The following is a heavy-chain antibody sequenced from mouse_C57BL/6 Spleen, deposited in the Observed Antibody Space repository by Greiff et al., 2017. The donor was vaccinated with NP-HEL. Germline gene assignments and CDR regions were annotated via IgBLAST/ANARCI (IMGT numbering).Heavy chain of an antibody. CDR1: GYSFTSYY. CDR3: ARRGDYDGPWFAY. Sequence: QVHVKQSGPELVKPGASVKISCKASGYSFTSYYIHWVKQRPGQGLEWIGWIYPGSGNTKYNEKFKGKATLTADTSSSTAYMQLSSLTSEDSAVYYCARRGDYDGPWFAYWGQGTLVTVSA. D-gene: IGHD2-4*01. V-gene: IGHV1-66*01. CDR2: IYPGSGNT. J-gene: IGHJ3*01.